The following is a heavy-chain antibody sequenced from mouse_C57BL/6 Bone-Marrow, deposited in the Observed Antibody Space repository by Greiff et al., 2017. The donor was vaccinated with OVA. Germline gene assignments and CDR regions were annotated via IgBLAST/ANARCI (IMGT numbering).Heavy chain of an antibody. CDR3: ARDGNFYAMDY. CDR1: GFTFSDFY. J-gene: IGHJ4*01. CDR2: SRNKANDYTT. Sequence: EVKLVESEGGLVQSGRSLRLSCATSGFTFSDFYMEWVRQAPGKGLEWIAASRNKANDYTTEYSASVKGRFIVSRDTSQSILYLQMNALRAEDTAIYYCARDGNFYAMDYWGQGTSVTVSS. V-gene: IGHV7-1*01.